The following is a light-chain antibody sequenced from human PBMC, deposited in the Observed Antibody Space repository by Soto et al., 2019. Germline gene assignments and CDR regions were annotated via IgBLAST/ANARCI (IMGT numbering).Light chain of an antibody. CDR1: QGVSSS. CDR3: QQYHIWPPWT. V-gene: IGKV3-15*01. CDR2: GAS. Sequence: EIVLTQSPATMSVSPGETATLSCRASQGVSSSLAWYQQTPGRAPRLLIYGASTRADGIPARFTGSGSGTEFTLTISSLQSEDFGVYYCQQYHIWPPWTAGQGTKVDI. J-gene: IGKJ1*01.